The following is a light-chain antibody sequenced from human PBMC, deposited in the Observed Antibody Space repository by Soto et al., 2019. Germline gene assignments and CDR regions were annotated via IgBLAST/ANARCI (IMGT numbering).Light chain of an antibody. Sequence: EIVMTQSPATVSVSPGESVTLSCRASQSVTSNLAWYQQKPGQAPRLLIYGASSRATGIPDRFSGSGSGTDFTLTISRLEPEDFAVYYCQQYGSSLWTFGQGTKVDIK. J-gene: IGKJ1*01. V-gene: IGKV3-20*01. CDR3: QQYGSSLWT. CDR2: GAS. CDR1: QSVTSN.